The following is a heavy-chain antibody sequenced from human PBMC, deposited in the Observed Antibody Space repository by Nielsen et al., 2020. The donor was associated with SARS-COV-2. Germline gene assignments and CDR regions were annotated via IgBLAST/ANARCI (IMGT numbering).Heavy chain of an antibody. CDR2: ITNTGAE. Sequence: GESLKISCAASGFTFSDHYMTWIRQTPGKGLEWISYITNTGAEYYADSVKGRFTISRDNAQSSLYLLMNNLRAEDTAVYYCARVLRIPLYYYGMDVWGQGTTVTVSS. CDR1: GFTFSDHY. D-gene: IGHD2-21*02. V-gene: IGHV3-11*04. J-gene: IGHJ6*02. CDR3: ARVLRIPLYYYGMDV.